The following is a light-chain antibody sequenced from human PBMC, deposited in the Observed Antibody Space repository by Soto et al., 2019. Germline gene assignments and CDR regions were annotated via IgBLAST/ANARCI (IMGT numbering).Light chain of an antibody. CDR3: CSYAGNYTIRP. CDR2: DVS. V-gene: IGLV2-11*01. CDR1: SSDVGGYNY. Sequence: QSLLTQPRSVSGSRGQSVTISCTGTSSDVGGYNYVSWYQQHPGKAPKLMIYDVSKRPSGVPDRFSGSKSGNTASLTISGLQAEDEADYYCCSYAGNYTIRPLANGTK. J-gene: IGLJ1*01.